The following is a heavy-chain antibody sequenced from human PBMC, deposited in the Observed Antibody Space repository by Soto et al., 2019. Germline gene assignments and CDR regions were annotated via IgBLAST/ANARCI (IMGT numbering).Heavy chain of an antibody. Sequence: GGSLRLSCVASGFNLSHPWMTWVRQAAGKGLEWVGRIKSKTDGGTADYAAPVKGRATISRDDSKNTVYLQMNSLKTEDTAVYYCTTGIYYDILTGYHNVAYWGQGALVTV. V-gene: IGHV3-15*01. CDR2: IKSKTDGGTA. J-gene: IGHJ4*02. CDR3: TTGIYYDILTGYHNVAY. D-gene: IGHD3-9*01. CDR1: GFNLSHPW.